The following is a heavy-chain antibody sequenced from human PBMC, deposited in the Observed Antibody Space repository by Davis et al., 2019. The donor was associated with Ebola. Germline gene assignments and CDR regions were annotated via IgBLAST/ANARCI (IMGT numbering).Heavy chain of an antibody. J-gene: IGHJ4*02. D-gene: IGHD3-9*01. V-gene: IGHV1-18*04. CDR1: VYTFTSYG. CDR2: ISGFNTNT. CDR3: ARAPNYDVLTGTSSYYFDY. Sequence: ASVKVSCKSSVYTFTSYGLVWVRQAPGLGLEWMGWISGFNTNTNFAQKFQGRVTVSKETSTNTAYMDLRSLTSDDTAIYYCARAPNYDVLTGTSSYYFDYWGQGTLVTVSS.